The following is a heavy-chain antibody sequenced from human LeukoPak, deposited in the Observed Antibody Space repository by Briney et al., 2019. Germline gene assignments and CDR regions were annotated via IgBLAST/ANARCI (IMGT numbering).Heavy chain of an antibody. CDR3: ATVPRYYDSILDYYFDY. J-gene: IGHJ4*02. D-gene: IGHD3-22*01. CDR1: GDSVSSNSAA. V-gene: IGHV6-1*01. Sequence: SQTLSLTCAISGDSVSSNSAAWNWIRQSPSRGLEWLGRTYYRSKWYNEYAVSVKSRITINPDTSKNQFSLQLNSVTPEDTAVYYCATVPRYYDSILDYYFDYWGQGTLVTVSS. CDR2: TYYRSKWYN.